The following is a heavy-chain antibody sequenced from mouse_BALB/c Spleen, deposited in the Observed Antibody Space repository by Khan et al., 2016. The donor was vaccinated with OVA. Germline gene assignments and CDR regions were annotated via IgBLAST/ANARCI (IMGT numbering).Heavy chain of an antibody. D-gene: IGHD1-1*01. Sequence: MQLEESGPELVRPGASVKISCKASGYSFTGYFMNWVMQSHGKSLEWIGRINPHIGETFYNQRFKDKATLTVDESSSTAHMELRSLASEASAVYYCTRIYRSDFDYWGQGTTLTVSS. V-gene: IGHV1-20*02. CDR3: TRIYRSDFDY. J-gene: IGHJ2*01. CDR2: INPHIGET. CDR1: GYSFTGYF.